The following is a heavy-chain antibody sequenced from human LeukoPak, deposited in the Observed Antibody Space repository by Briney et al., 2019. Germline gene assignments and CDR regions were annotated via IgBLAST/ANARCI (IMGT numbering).Heavy chain of an antibody. CDR3: ARGRYYDS. CDR1: GFTFGNYW. CDR2: ISDDGSSA. Sequence: PGGSLRLSCAASGFTFGNYWMHWVRQAPGKGLLWVSRISDDGSSANYADSVQGRFTISRDNAKNTVYLQMHSLRAEDTAVYYCARGRYYDSWGQGTLVTVSS. D-gene: IGHD3-3*01. V-gene: IGHV3-74*01. J-gene: IGHJ5*02.